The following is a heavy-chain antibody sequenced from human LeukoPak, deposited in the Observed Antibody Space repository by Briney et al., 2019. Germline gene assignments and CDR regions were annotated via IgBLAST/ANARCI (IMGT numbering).Heavy chain of an antibody. V-gene: IGHV4-59*08. CDR2: IYYSGST. CDR1: GGSISSYY. D-gene: IGHD2-15*01. Sequence: KPSETLSLTCTVSGGSISSYYWSWIRQPPGKGLEWIGYIYYSGSTNYNPSLKSRVTISVDTSKNQLSLKLSSVTAADTAVYYCARPIVGYCSGGSCYSGYWYFDLWGRGTLVTVSS. CDR3: ARPIVGYCSGGSCYSGYWYFDL. J-gene: IGHJ2*01.